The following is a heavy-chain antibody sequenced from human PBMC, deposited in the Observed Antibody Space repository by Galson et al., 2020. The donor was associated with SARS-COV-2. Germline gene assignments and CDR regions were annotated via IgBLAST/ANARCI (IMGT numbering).Heavy chain of an antibody. CDR1: GGSISSESYY. CDR2: IYYSGKT. V-gene: IGHV4-39*07. D-gene: IGHD1-26*01. J-gene: IGHJ4*02. CDR3: ARVFGQAWRDSREGFAY. Sequence: SETLSLTCTVSGGSISSESYYWGWLRQSPGKNLEWIGSIYYSGKTYYNLSLKGRVTMSVDTSKNQFSREVNSVTAADTAVYYCARVFGQAWRDSREGFAYWGPGVLVTVSS.